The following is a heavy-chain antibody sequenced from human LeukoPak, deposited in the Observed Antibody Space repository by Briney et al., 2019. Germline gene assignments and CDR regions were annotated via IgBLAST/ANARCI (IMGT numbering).Heavy chain of an antibody. Sequence: SETLPLTCTVSGGSFNRNSYYWDWIRQPPGRGLEWIGGISYSGLTHYNPSLESRVTLSVDTSKSQFSLRLTSVTAADTSMYYCTRRPVTTYSNYGFPDYWGRGTLVTVSS. D-gene: IGHD4-11*01. CDR3: TRRPVTTYSNYGFPDY. CDR1: GGSFNRNSYY. V-gene: IGHV4-39*01. J-gene: IGHJ4*02. CDR2: ISYSGLT.